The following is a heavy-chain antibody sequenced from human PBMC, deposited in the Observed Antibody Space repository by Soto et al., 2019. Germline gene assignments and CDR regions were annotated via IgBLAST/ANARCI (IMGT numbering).Heavy chain of an antibody. D-gene: IGHD4-17*01. Sequence: SETLSLTCTVSGGSISSYYWSWIRQPPGKGLEWIGYIYYSGSTNYNPSLKSRVTISVDTSKNQFSLKLSSVTAADTAVYYCAREGGTVTTSGYFDYWGQGTLVTVSS. V-gene: IGHV4-59*01. J-gene: IGHJ4*02. CDR3: AREGGTVTTSGYFDY. CDR1: GGSISSYY. CDR2: IYYSGST.